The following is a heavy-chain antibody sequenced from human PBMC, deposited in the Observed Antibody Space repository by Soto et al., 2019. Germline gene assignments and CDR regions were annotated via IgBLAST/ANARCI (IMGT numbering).Heavy chain of an antibody. J-gene: IGHJ6*02. V-gene: IGHV4-38-2*02. D-gene: IGHD6-19*01. CDR3: ARDSVAGTAYYYGMDV. CDR1: GYSISSGYY. Sequence: SATLSVTCAVSGYSISSGYYWGWIRQPPGKGLEWIGSIYHSGSTYYNPSLKRRVTISVDKSKNQFSLNLSSVTTAVTAVYYCARDSVAGTAYYYGMDVWGQGTTVTVPS. CDR2: IYHSGST.